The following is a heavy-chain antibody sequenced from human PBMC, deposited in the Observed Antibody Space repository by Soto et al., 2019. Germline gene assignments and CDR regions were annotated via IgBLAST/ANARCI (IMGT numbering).Heavy chain of an antibody. CDR1: GFTFSSYG. CDR3: AREPGGIVVVVAATYGMDV. V-gene: IGHV3-33*01. CDR2: IWYDGSNK. D-gene: IGHD2-15*01. Sequence: QVQLVESGGGVVQPGRSLRLSCAASGFTFSSYGMHWVRQAPGKGLEWVAVIWYDGSNKYYADSVKGRFTISRDNSKNTLYLQMNSLRDEDTAVYYCAREPGGIVVVVAATYGMDVWGQGTTVTVSS. J-gene: IGHJ6*02.